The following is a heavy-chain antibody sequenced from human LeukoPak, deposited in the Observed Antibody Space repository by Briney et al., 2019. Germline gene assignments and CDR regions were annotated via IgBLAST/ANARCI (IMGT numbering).Heavy chain of an antibody. CDR2: IYYSGST. J-gene: IGHJ4*02. Sequence: SGTLSLTCTVSGGSISSYYWSWIRQPPGKGLEWVAYIYYSGSTNYNPSLKSRVTISVDTSENQFSLKLSSVTAADTAVYYCARGTYYDFWSGYYNPNYFDYWGQGTLVTVSS. D-gene: IGHD3-3*01. CDR1: GGSISSYY. V-gene: IGHV4-59*01. CDR3: ARGTYYDFWSGYYNPNYFDY.